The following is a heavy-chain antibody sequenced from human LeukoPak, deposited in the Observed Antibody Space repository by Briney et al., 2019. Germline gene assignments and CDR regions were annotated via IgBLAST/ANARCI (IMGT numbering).Heavy chain of an antibody. D-gene: IGHD1-26*01. CDR3: ARDLRGSYSVYYYGMDV. CDR2: INPSGGST. V-gene: IGHV1-46*01. J-gene: IGHJ6*02. CDR1: GYTFTSYY. Sequence: GASVKVSCKASGYTFTSYYMHWVRQAPGQGLEWMGIINPSGGSTSYAQKFQGRVTMTRDTSTSTVYMELSSLRSEDTAVYYCARDLRGSYSVYYYGMDVWGQGTTVTVSS.